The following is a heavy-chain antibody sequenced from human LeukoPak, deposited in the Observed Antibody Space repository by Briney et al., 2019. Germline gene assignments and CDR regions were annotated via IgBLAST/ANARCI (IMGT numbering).Heavy chain of an antibody. Sequence: GGSLRLSCAASRFTFSNYGMHWVRQAPGKGLEWVAFIRSDGSDKYYAGSVKGRFTISRDNSKNTLYLQMNSLRTEDTAMYYCAKDAGSFDIWGQGTMVTVSS. J-gene: IGHJ3*02. V-gene: IGHV3-30*02. CDR2: IRSDGSDK. CDR1: RFTFSNYG. CDR3: AKDAGSFDI.